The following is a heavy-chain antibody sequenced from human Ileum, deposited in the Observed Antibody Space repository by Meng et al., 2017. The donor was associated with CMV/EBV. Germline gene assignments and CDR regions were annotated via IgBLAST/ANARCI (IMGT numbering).Heavy chain of an antibody. CDR2: IDKGGTT. Sequence: QVQLQDSGPGLVKPSESLYLTCIALDVFISGYSWSGIRQPAGKGLEWIGRIDKGGTTHYNPSLKSRVTLSLDTSKDQFSLKLTSVTAADTAVYYCAREKSSCTSSTCYGVDSWGQGTLVTVSS. J-gene: IGHJ4*02. CDR3: AREKSSCTSSTCYGVDS. D-gene: IGHD2-2*01. V-gene: IGHV4-4*07. CDR1: DVFISGYS.